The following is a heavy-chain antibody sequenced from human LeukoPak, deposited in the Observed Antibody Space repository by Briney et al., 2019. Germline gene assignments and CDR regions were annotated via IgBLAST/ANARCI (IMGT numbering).Heavy chain of an antibody. V-gene: IGHV4-31*03. CDR3: AREYVYFSRPGGAFDI. J-gene: IGHJ3*02. D-gene: IGHD3-16*01. Sequence: SETLSLTCTVSGGSISSGGYYWSWIRQHPGKGLEWIGYIYYSGSTYYNPSLKSRVTISVDTSKNQFSLKLSSVTAADTAVYYCAREYVYFSRPGGAFDIWGQGTMVTVSS. CDR1: GGSISSGGYY. CDR2: IYYSGST.